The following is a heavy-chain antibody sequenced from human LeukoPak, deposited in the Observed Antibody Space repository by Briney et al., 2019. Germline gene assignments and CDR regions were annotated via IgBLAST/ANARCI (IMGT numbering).Heavy chain of an antibody. J-gene: IGHJ4*02. CDR2: LHYSGTP. CDR3: TRGGDSYKLGNF. CDR1: DDSTSSNSYY. D-gene: IGHD2-21*01. Sequence: SETLSLTCIVSDDSTSSNSYYWNWIRQPPGKGLEWVASLHYSGTPYYNPSLSRRISIFADTSKRQLSLKMTSVTASDTGVYYCTRGGDSYKLGNFWGQGALVTVSS. V-gene: IGHV4-39*01.